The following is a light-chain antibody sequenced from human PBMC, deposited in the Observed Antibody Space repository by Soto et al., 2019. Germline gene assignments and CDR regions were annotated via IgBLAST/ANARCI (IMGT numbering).Light chain of an antibody. CDR1: QFVSSRY. V-gene: IGKV3D-15*01. J-gene: IGKJ5*01. CDR3: QQYNNWPPIT. CDR2: GAS. Sequence: VLTQSPGTLSLSPGESATLLCRASQFVSSRYLAWYQQKPGQAPRLLIYGASIRATGIPDRFSGSGSGTEFTLTISSLQSEDFAVYYCQQYNNWPPITFGQGTRLEIK.